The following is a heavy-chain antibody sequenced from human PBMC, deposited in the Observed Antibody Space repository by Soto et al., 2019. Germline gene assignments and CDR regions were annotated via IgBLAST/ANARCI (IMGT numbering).Heavy chain of an antibody. CDR1: GGSISSGGYY. J-gene: IGHJ5*02. Sequence: PSETLSLTCTVSGGSISSGGYYWSWIRQHPGKGLEWIGYIYYSGSTYYNPSLKSRVTLSVDTSKNQFSLKLSSVTAADTAVYYCARVLDIGVNWFDPWGQGTLVTVSS. D-gene: IGHD2-2*03. V-gene: IGHV4-31*03. CDR2: IYYSGST. CDR3: ARVLDIGVNWFDP.